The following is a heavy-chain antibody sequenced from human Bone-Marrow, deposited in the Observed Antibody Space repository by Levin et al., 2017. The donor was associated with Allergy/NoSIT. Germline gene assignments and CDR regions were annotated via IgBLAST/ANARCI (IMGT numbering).Heavy chain of an antibody. D-gene: IGHD3-10*01. CDR1: GFTFSSYS. V-gene: IGHV3-48*01. Sequence: HPGGSLRLSCAASGFTFSSYSMNWVRQAPGKGLEWVSYISSSSSTIYYADSVKGRFTISRDNAKNSLYLQMNSLRAEDTAVYYCARGYNVLLWFGATAFDIWGQGTMVTVSS. CDR3: ARGYNVLLWFGATAFDI. CDR2: ISSSSSTI. J-gene: IGHJ3*02.